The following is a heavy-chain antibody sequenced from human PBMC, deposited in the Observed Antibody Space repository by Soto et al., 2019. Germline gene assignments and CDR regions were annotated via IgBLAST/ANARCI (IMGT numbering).Heavy chain of an antibody. J-gene: IGHJ4*02. CDR3: ARRGYIYGPRVDIDY. V-gene: IGHV3-48*02. Sequence: GGSLRLSCAASGFTFSSYSMNWVRQAPGKGLEWVSYISSSSSTIYYADSVKGRFTISRDNAKNSLYLQMNSLRDEDTAVYYCARRGYIYGPRVDIDYWGQGTLVTVSS. CDR2: ISSSSSTI. CDR1: GFTFSSYS. D-gene: IGHD5-18*01.